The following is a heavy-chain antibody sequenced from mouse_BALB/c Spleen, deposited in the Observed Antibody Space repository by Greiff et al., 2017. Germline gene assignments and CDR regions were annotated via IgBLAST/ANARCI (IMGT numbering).Heavy chain of an antibody. CDR1: GFTFSSYG. J-gene: IGHJ4*01. CDR3: ARRDYGSFYAIDD. D-gene: IGHD1-2*01. Sequence: EVQRVESGGDLVKPGGSLKLSCAASGFTFSSYGMSWVRQTPDKRLEWVATISSGGSYTYYPDSVKGRFTISRDNAKNTLYLQMSSLKSEATAMYNCARRDYGSFYAIDDWGQGTSVTVSS. V-gene: IGHV5-6*01. CDR2: ISSGGSYT.